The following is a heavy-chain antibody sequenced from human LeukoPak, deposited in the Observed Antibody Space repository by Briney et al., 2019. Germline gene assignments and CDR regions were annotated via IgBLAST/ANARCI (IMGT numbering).Heavy chain of an antibody. CDR1: GLTFSTYS. CDR2: ISSDSGTR. Sequence: PGGSLRLSCGASGLTFSTYSMNWVRQAPGKGLEWVSYISSDSGTRYYADSVKGRFTISRDNDKNSLYLQMNSLRAEDTAVYYCARAAQPGFDPWGQGTLVTVSS. J-gene: IGHJ5*02. CDR3: ARAAQPGFDP. D-gene: IGHD1-14*01. V-gene: IGHV3-48*01.